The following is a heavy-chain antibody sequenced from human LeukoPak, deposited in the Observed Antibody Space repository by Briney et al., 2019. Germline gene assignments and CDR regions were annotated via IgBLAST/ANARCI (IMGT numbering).Heavy chain of an antibody. CDR3: ARGANYGDYGLDAFDV. D-gene: IGHD4-17*01. CDR2: INYSGST. J-gene: IGHJ3*01. CDR1: GGSMSSYY. V-gene: IGHV4-59*01. Sequence: SETLSLTCTVSGGSMSSYYWRWLRQPPGEGLEWIGYINYSGSTTYNPSLRSRVTMSIDTSKNQFSLKLTSVTAADTAVYHCARGANYGDYGLDAFDVWGQGTMVTVSS.